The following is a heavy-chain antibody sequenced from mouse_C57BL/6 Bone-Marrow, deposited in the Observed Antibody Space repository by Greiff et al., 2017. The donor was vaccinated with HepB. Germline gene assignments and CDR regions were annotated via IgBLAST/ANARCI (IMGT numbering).Heavy chain of an antibody. V-gene: IGHV5-4*01. CDR1: GFTFSSYA. D-gene: IGHD2-4*01. CDR2: ISDGGSYT. J-gene: IGHJ2*01. Sequence: EVMLVESGGGLVKPGGSLKLSCAASGFTFSSYAMSWVRQTPEKRLEWVATISDGGSYTYYPDNVKGRFPISRDNAKNNLYLQMSPLKSEDTAMYYCARDHYDPLDYWGQGTTLTVSS. CDR3: ARDHYDPLDY.